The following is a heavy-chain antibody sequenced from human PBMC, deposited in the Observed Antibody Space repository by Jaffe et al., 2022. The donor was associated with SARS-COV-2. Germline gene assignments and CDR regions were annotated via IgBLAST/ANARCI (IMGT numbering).Heavy chain of an antibody. CDR1: GYSFTSYW. CDR3: ARRYYDFWSGPSGGGMDV. J-gene: IGHJ6*02. D-gene: IGHD3-3*01. Sequence: EVQLVQSGAEVKKPGESLKISCKGSGYSFTSYWIGWVRQMPGKGLEWMGIIYPGDSDTRYSPSFQGQVTISADKSISTAYLQWSSLKASDTAMYYCARRYYDFWSGPSGGGMDVWGQGTTVTVSS. V-gene: IGHV5-51*01. CDR2: IYPGDSDT.